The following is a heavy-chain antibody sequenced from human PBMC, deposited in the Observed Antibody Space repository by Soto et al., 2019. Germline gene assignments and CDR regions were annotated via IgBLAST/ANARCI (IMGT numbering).Heavy chain of an antibody. Sequence: WVRQAPGKGLEWVSSIGRRSDIYYADSVKGRFTISRDNAKNSVSLQMNSLRDEDTAVYYCAREETAWPLAYGLDVWGQGTTVTVSS. V-gene: IGHV3-21*01. D-gene: IGHD2-21*02. CDR2: IGRRSDI. J-gene: IGHJ6*02. CDR3: AREETAWPLAYGLDV.